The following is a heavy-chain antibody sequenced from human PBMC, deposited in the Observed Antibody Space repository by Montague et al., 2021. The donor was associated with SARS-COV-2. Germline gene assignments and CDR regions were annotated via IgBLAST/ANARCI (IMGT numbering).Heavy chain of an antibody. CDR3: AKDTATIRIAVALMDV. CDR2: MSGSGVRR. D-gene: IGHD6-19*01. V-gene: IGHV3-23*01. Sequence: SLRLSCAASGFIFSNYAMTWVRQAPGNWLEWVSTMSGSGVRRDYADSVKGRFTISRDSSKNTLYLQMNSLRVEDTAVYYCAKDTATIRIAVALMDVWGQGTTVIVS. J-gene: IGHJ6*02. CDR1: GFIFSNYA.